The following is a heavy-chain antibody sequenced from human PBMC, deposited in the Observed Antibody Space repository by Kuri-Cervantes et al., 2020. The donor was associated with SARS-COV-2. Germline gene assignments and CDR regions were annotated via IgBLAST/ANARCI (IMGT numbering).Heavy chain of an antibody. J-gene: IGHJ4*02. Sequence: ASVKVSCKASGGNFSGEVVSWVRQAPGQGLEWMGGFIPMSGTSNYAQKFQSRLTISADEYTNTAYMELSGLRSEDTAVYYCARAVGNFDFWGQGTLVTVSS. D-gene: IGHD1-14*01. CDR3: ARAVGNFDF. CDR1: GGNFSGEV. CDR2: FIPMSGTS. V-gene: IGHV1-69*13.